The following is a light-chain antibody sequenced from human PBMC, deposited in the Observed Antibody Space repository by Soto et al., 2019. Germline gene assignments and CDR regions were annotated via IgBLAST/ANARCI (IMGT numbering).Light chain of an antibody. CDR2: GAS. CDR3: QQYNNWPRT. Sequence: EFVSPQHKGTLSLDPWEGATLSWRASPSVSSSYLAWYQQKPGQAPRLLIYGASTRATGIPARFSGSGSGTEFTLTISSLQSEDFAVYYCQQYNNWPRTFGQGTKVDI. CDR1: PSVSSSY. J-gene: IGKJ1*01. V-gene: IGKV3-15*01.